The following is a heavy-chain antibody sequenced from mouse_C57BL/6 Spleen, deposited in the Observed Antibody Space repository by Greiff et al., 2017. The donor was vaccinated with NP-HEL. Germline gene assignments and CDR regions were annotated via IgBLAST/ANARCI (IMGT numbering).Heavy chain of an antibody. CDR1: GFTFSDYG. Sequence: EVQLVESGGGLVKPGGSLKLSCAASGFTFSDYGMHWVRQAPEKGLEWVAYLSSGRSTIYYADTVKGRFTLSRDNAKNTLFLQMTSLRSEDTAMYYCARSTEDYFDYWGQGTTLTVSS. D-gene: IGHD1-1*01. CDR3: ARSTEDYFDY. CDR2: LSSGRSTI. J-gene: IGHJ2*01. V-gene: IGHV5-17*01.